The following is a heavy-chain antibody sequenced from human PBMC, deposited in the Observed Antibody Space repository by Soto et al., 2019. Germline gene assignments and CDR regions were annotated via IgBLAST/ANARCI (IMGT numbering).Heavy chain of an antibody. CDR3: SRDLNCYGYYAMDV. J-gene: IGHJ6*02. CDR1: GYTFTTYG. CDR2: LSAYNGNT. D-gene: IGHD2-2*01. V-gene: IGHV1-18*04. Sequence: QVHLVQSGAEVKKPGASVKVSCKTSGYTFTTYGISWVRQAPGQGLEWMGWLSAYNGNTNYAQKLQGRVTMTTDPSTTIGYMDLWSLGFTDTAVYYCSRDLNCYGYYAMDVWGQGTTVTVSS.